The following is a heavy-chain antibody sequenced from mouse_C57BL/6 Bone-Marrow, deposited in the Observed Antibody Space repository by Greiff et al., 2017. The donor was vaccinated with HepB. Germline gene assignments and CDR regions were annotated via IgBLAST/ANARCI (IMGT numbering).Heavy chain of an antibody. J-gene: IGHJ3*01. Sequence: QVTLKVSGPGILQPSQSLSLTCSFSGFSLSTFGMGVGWIRPPSGKGLEWLAHIWWDDAKYYNPALKSRLTISKDTSKNQVFLKIANVDTADTAAYYCARKGYDYDGFAYWGQGTLVTVSA. CDR1: GFSLSTFGMG. CDR2: IWWDDAK. D-gene: IGHD2-4*01. CDR3: ARKGYDYDGFAY. V-gene: IGHV8-8*01.